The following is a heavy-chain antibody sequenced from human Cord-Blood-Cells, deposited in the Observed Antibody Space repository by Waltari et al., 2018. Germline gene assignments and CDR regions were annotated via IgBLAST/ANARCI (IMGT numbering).Heavy chain of an antibody. J-gene: IGHJ5*02. Sequence: QVQLQESGRGLVKPSETLSLTCPVSGGSIRSYYWSWIRQPPGKGLEWIGYIYYSGSTNYNPSLKSRVTISVDTSKNQFSLKLSSVTAADTAVYYCASQYYYDSSGYFWFDPWGQGTLVTVSS. D-gene: IGHD3-22*01. CDR3: ASQYYYDSSGYFWFDP. CDR2: IYYSGST. V-gene: IGHV4-59*01. CDR1: GGSIRSYY.